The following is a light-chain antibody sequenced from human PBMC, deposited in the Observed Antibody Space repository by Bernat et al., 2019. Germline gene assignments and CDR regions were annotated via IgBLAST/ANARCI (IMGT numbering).Light chain of an antibody. J-gene: IGKJ5*01. V-gene: IGKV1-9*01. Sequence: DIQMTQSPSTLSASIGDRVTITCRASQVIGIYLDWYQQKPGKAPKLLIYGASTLQTGVPSRFSGSGSGTEFTLTINNLQPEDFATFYCQHLNNFPMTFGQGTRLEI. CDR1: QVIGIY. CDR3: QHLNNFPMT. CDR2: GAS.